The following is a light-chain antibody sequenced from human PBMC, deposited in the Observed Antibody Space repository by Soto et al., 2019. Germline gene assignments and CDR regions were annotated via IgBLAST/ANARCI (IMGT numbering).Light chain of an antibody. V-gene: IGKV3-11*01. CDR1: QSVSTY. CDR2: EAS. CDR3: QQRSNWPLT. Sequence: EIVLTQSPATLSLSPGEGATLSCRASQSVSTYLAWYQQKPGQAPRLLIWEASNRATGIPARFSGSGSGTVFTLTFSSLEPDDFGVYYCQQRSNWPLTFGGGTKVEIK. J-gene: IGKJ4*01.